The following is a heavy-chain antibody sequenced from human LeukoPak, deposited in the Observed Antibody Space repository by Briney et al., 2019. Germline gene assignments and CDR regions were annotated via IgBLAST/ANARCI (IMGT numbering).Heavy chain of an antibody. CDR2: IRYDGSDK. CDR3: AKDRGDWKYFDY. V-gene: IGHV3-30*02. CDR1: GFTFSSFA. Sequence: PGGSPRLSCAAAGFTFSSFAINWVRQAPGKGLGVVAFIRYDGSDKYYADSVKGRFTISRDNSKNTLYLQMNNLKVEDTAVYYCAKDRGDWKYFDYWGQGTLVTVSS. D-gene: IGHD1-1*01. J-gene: IGHJ4*02.